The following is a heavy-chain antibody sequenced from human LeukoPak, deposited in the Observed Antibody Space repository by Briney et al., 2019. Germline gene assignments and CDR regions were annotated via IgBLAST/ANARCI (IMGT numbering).Heavy chain of an antibody. J-gene: IGHJ4*02. V-gene: IGHV4-39*01. Sequence: SETLSLTCTVSGGSIRSSTYFWGWIRQPPGKGLEWIGSIHYSGTTYYNPSLKSRVTISVDTSKNQFSLNLSSMTAADTAVYYCARAMVHFDYWGQGTLVTVSS. CDR3: ARAMVHFDY. D-gene: IGHD3-10*01. CDR2: IHYSGTT. CDR1: GGSIRSSTYF.